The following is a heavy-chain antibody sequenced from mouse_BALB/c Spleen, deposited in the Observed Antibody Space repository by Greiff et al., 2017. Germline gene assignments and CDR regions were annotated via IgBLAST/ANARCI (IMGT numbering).Heavy chain of an antibody. CDR3: ARQGYYGNFYYAMDY. J-gene: IGHJ4*01. CDR1: GFAFSSYD. D-gene: IGHD2-1*01. V-gene: IGHV5-12-1*01. CDR2: ISSGGGST. Sequence: EVQLVESGGGLVKPGGSLKLSCAASGFAFSSYDMSWVRQTPEKRLEWVAYISSGGGSTYYPDTVKGRFTISRDNAKNTLYLQMSSLKSEDTAMYYCARQGYYGNFYYAMDYWGQGTSVTVSS.